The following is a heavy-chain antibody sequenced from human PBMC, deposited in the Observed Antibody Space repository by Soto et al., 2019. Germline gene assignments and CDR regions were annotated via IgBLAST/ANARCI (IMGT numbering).Heavy chain of an antibody. J-gene: IGHJ4*02. CDR3: ARPQYSGYDFDY. CDR2: ISSSSSYI. CDR1: GFTFSSYS. D-gene: IGHD5-12*01. V-gene: IGHV3-21*01. Sequence: EVQLVESGGGLVKPGGSLRLSCAASGFTFSSYSMNWVRQAPGKGLEWVSSISSSSSYIFYADSVKGRFTTSRDNAKNSLYLQMNSLRAEDTAVYYCARPQYSGYDFDYWGQGTLVTVSS.